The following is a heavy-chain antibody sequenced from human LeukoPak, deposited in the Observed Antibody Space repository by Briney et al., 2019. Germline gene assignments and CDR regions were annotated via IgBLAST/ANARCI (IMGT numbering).Heavy chain of an antibody. V-gene: IGHV5-51*01. D-gene: IGHD3-9*01. J-gene: IGHJ6*02. CDR1: GYSFTSYW. Sequence: GESLKISCKGSGYSFTSYWIGWVRQMPGKGLEWMGIIYPGDSDTRYSPSFQGQVTISADKSISTAYLQWSSLKASDTAMYYCARQGVGRAFYDILTGYPRPYYYYGMDAWGQGTTVTVSS. CDR2: IYPGDSDT. CDR3: ARQGVGRAFYDILTGYPRPYYYYGMDA.